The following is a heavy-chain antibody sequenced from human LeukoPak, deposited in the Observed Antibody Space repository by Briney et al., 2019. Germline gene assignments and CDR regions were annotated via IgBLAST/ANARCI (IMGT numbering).Heavy chain of an antibody. V-gene: IGHV3-21*01. CDR1: GFTFSSYS. CDR3: ARYAYSSSWYRYGMDV. CDR2: ISSSSSYI. J-gene: IGHJ6*02. Sequence: PGGSLRLSCAASGFTFSSYSMNWVRQAPGKGLEWVSSISSSSSYIYYADSVKGRFTISRDNAKNSLYLQMNSLRAEDTAVYYCARYAYSSSWYRYGMDVWGQGTTVAVSS. D-gene: IGHD6-13*01.